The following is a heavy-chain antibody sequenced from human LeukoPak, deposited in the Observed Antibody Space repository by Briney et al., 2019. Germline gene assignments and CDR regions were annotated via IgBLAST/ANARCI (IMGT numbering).Heavy chain of an antibody. CDR2: IYTSGST. CDR3: ARDAKYYFGSRTYFFFEY. Sequence: PSETLSLTCTVSGGSINSGSYYWSWIRQPAGKGLEWIGRIYTSGSTNYNPSLKSRVTMSIDTSKNQFSLKLSSVTAADTAIYYCARDAKYYFGSRTYFFFEYWGQGTLLTVSS. CDR1: GGSINSGSYY. V-gene: IGHV4-61*02. D-gene: IGHD3-10*01. J-gene: IGHJ4*02.